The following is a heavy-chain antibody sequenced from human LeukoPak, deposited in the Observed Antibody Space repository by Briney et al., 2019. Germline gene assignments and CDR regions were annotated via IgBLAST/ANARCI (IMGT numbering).Heavy chain of an antibody. Sequence: GGSLRLSCAASGLTITNAYMGWVRQAPGKGPEWVSVIYRSGGTDSADSVKGRFSISRDSSKNTVYLQMNSLRAEDTAVYYCASRALSASGVFFQHWGQGTLVTVSS. V-gene: IGHV3-66*01. CDR2: IYRSGGT. CDR3: ASRALSASGVFFQH. CDR1: GLTITNAY. D-gene: IGHD6-25*01. J-gene: IGHJ1*01.